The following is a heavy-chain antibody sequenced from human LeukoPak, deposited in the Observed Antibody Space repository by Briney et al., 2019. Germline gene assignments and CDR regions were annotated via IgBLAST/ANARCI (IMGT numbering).Heavy chain of an antibody. CDR1: GFTFSSYS. Sequence: GGSLRLSCAASGFTFSSYSMNWVRQAPGKGLEWVSYISSSSTIYYADSVKGRFTISRDNAKNSLYLQMNSLRAEDTAVYYCARDAASDYGSGSYWVDYWGQGTLVTVSS. CDR3: ARDAASDYGSGSYWVDY. V-gene: IGHV3-48*01. D-gene: IGHD3-10*01. J-gene: IGHJ4*02. CDR2: ISSSSTI.